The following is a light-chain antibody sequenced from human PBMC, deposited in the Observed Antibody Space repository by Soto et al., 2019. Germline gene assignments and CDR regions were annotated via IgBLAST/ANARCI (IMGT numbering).Light chain of an antibody. Sequence: EVILTHSPSTLSVSPGESVTLSCSASQNVNHDLAWYQQKAGQAPRILIYAASVRAPGIPVRVSGSGSATEFTLTISSLESEDFAFYYSHQYYYWRTFGQGTKVDSK. V-gene: IGKV3-15*01. CDR1: QNVNHD. CDR3: HQYYYWRT. CDR2: AAS. J-gene: IGKJ1*01.